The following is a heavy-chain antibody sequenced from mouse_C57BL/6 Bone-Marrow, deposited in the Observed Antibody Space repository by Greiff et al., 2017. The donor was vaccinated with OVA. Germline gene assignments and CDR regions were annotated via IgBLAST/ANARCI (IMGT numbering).Heavy chain of an antibody. V-gene: IGHV5-15*01. Sequence: EVHLVESGGGLVQPGGSLKLSCAASGFTFSDYGMAWVRQAPRKGPEWVAFISNLAYSIYYADTVTGRFTISRENAKNTLYLEMSSLRSEDTAMYYCARHEKKMDYGHDYAMDYWGQGTSVTVSS. CDR1: GFTFSDYG. D-gene: IGHD1-1*01. CDR2: ISNLAYSI. J-gene: IGHJ4*01. CDR3: ARHEKKMDYGHDYAMDY.